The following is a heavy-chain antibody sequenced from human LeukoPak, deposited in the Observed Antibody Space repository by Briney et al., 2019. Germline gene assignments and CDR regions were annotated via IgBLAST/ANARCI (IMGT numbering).Heavy chain of an antibody. CDR2: ISYDGSNK. J-gene: IGHJ4*02. CDR3: AKDDCRGCYGVVDY. CDR1: GFTFSSYG. V-gene: IGHV3-30*18. D-gene: IGHD2-15*01. Sequence: GGSLRLSCAASGFTFSSYGLHWVRQAPGKGLEWVALISYDGSNKYYADSVKGRFTISRGNSKNTLYLQMNSLRAEDTAVYYCAKDDCRGCYGVVDYWGQGTLVTVSS.